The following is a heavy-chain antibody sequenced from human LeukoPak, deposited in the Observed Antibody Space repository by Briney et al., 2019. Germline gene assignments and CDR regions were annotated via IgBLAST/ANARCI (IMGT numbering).Heavy chain of an antibody. CDR2: INTNTGNP. J-gene: IGHJ4*02. Sequence: GASVKVSCKASGYTFTSCAMNWVRQAPGQGLEWMGWINTNTGNPTYAQGFTGRFVFSLDTSVSTAYLQISSLKAEDTAVYYCARHYCSGGSCYSDLDYWGQGTLVTVSS. D-gene: IGHD2-15*01. V-gene: IGHV7-4-1*02. CDR1: GYTFTSCA. CDR3: ARHYCSGGSCYSDLDY.